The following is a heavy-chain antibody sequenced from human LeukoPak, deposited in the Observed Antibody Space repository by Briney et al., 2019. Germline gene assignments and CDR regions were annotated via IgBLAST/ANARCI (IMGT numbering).Heavy chain of an antibody. D-gene: IGHD6-19*01. CDR1: GFTFSSYS. Sequence: PGGSLRLSCAASGFTFSSYSMNWVRQAPGKGLEWVSYISSSSSTIYYADSVKGRFTISRDNAKNSLYLQMNSLRAEDTAVYYCATAIAVAGDAFDIWGQGTMVTVSS. J-gene: IGHJ3*02. CDR2: ISSSSSTI. V-gene: IGHV3-48*01. CDR3: ATAIAVAGDAFDI.